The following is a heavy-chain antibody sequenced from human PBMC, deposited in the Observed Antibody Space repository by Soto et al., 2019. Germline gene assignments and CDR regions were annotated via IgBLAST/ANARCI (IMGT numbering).Heavy chain of an antibody. V-gene: IGHV3-7*03. CDR1: GFTFSSYW. Sequence: GGSLRLSCAASGFTFSSYWMSWVRQAPGKGLEWVANIKQDGSEKYYVDSVKGRFTISRDNAKNSLYLQMNSLRAEDTAVYYCARSPSDYYDRYFDYWGQGTLVTVSS. J-gene: IGHJ4*02. CDR3: ARSPSDYYDRYFDY. CDR2: IKQDGSEK. D-gene: IGHD3-22*01.